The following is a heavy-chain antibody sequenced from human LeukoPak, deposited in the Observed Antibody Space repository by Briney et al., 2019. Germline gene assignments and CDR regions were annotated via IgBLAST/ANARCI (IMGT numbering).Heavy chain of an antibody. CDR2: IYPGDSDT. Sequence: GESLKISCKGSGYSFTSYWIGWVRQMPGKGLEWMGIIYPGDSDTRYSPSFQGQVTISADKSISTAYLQWSSLKASDTAMYYCASSYCGGDCYPSEWDYWGQGTLVTVSS. CDR1: GYSFTSYW. J-gene: IGHJ4*02. CDR3: ASSYCGGDCYPSEWDY. V-gene: IGHV5-51*01. D-gene: IGHD2-21*02.